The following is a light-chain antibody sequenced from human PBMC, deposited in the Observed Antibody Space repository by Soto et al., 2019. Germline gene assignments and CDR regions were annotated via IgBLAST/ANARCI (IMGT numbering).Light chain of an antibody. Sequence: DIPMTQSPSTLSASVGDRVTITCRASQSISRWLAWYHQKPGKAPKLLIYDASTLESGVPSRFSGSGSGTEFTLTITSLQPDDFATYYCQQYSSYLYTFGQGTKLEIK. J-gene: IGKJ2*01. V-gene: IGKV1-5*01. CDR2: DAS. CDR3: QQYSSYLYT. CDR1: QSISRW.